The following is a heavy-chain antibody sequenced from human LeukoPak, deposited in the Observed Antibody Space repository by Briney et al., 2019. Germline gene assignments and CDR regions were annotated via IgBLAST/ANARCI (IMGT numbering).Heavy chain of an antibody. CDR3: ARGGYYDSRGYLAAY. CDR1: GFTFSSPW. CDR2: INQDGRAN. V-gene: IGHV3-7*01. Sequence: GGSLRLSCTASGFTFSSPWMTWDRQAPGGGVGGVADINQDGRANYYVDSVKGRFTISRDNARNSLYLQMDSLRAEDTAVYYCARGGYYDSRGYLAAYWGQGTLVTVSS. J-gene: IGHJ4*02. D-gene: IGHD3-22*01.